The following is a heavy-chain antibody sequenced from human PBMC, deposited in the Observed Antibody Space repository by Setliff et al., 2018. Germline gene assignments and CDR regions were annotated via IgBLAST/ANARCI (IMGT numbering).Heavy chain of an antibody. CDR1: GFSFSNYW. V-gene: IGHV3-7*03. Sequence: PGGSLRLSCVASGFSFSNYWMNWVRQAPGKGLEWVANIKQDGSDKYYVDSAKGRFTISRDNARNSLYLQMDSLRADDTAVYYCARWLRWSFDYWGQGTLVTVSS. CDR3: ARWLRWSFDY. CDR2: IKQDGSDK. J-gene: IGHJ4*02. D-gene: IGHD4-17*01.